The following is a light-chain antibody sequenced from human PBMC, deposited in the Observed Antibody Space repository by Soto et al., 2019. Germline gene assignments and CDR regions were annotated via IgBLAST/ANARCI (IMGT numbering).Light chain of an antibody. V-gene: IGLV2-14*01. CDR2: DVS. J-gene: IGLJ1*01. CDR3: SSYTSSSVLV. Sequence: QSALTQPASVSGPPGQSITISCTGTSSEVGGYNYVSWYQQHPGKAPKLMIYDVSNRPSGVSNRFSGSKSGNTASLTISGLQAEDEADYYCSSYTSSSVLVFGTGTKVIVL. CDR1: SSEVGGYNY.